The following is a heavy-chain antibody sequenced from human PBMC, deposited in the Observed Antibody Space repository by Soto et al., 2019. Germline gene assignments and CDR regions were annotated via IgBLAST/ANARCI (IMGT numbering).Heavy chain of an antibody. J-gene: IGHJ6*02. D-gene: IGHD3-10*01. V-gene: IGHV4-34*01. Sequence: SETLSITCAVYGLYCSGYYVSWIRQHPGKGLEWIGEINHSGSTNYNPSLKSRVTISVDTSKNQFSLKLSSVTAADTAVYYCARGRRGFRDLSYYYGMDVWGQGTTVT. CDR2: INHSGST. CDR3: ARGRRGFRDLSYYYGMDV. CDR1: GLYCSGYY.